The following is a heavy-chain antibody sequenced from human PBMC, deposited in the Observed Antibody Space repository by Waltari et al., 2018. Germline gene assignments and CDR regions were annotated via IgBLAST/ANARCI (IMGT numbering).Heavy chain of an antibody. J-gene: IGHJ6*02. D-gene: IGHD1-1*01. CDR1: GGPISNYY. Sequence: QVQLQESGPGLVKASETLSLTCTVSGGPISNYYWSWVRQAPGKGPEWIGHIYYTGLTNYSPSLKSRVSFSVDMSNNKFSLRLSSVTAADTAIYYCARGGWKTTNYGMDVWGPGTTGTVSS. CDR3: ARGGWKTTNYGMDV. CDR2: IYYTGLT. V-gene: IGHV4-59*01.